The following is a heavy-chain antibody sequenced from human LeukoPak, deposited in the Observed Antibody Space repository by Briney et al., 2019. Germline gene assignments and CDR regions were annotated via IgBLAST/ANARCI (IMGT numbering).Heavy chain of an antibody. CDR3: VKEAEVSPLSYFDH. CDR2: ISGSGVTP. CDR1: RFMFSHYA. J-gene: IGHJ4*02. D-gene: IGHD2/OR15-2a*01. V-gene: IGHV3-23*01. Sequence: GGSLRLSCTASRFMFSHYAVTWVRQAPGRGLEWVSSISGSGVTPYYADSVKGRFTISRDNSRDNSKNTLYLQMSSLRAEDTALYYCVKEAEVSPLSYFDHWGQGTLVAVSS.